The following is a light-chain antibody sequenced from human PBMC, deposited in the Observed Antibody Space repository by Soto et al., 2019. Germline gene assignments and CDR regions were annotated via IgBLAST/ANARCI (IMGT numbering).Light chain of an antibody. CDR1: SSNIGAGYD. Sequence: QAVLTQPPSLSGAPGQRVTISCTGSSSNIGAGYDVHWYQQLPGTAPKLLIYANINRPAGVPDRFSGSKSGTSASLAITGLQAEDEADYYCQSYDSSPSGYVFGTGTKVTGL. CDR3: QSYDSSPSGYV. J-gene: IGLJ1*01. CDR2: ANI. V-gene: IGLV1-40*01.